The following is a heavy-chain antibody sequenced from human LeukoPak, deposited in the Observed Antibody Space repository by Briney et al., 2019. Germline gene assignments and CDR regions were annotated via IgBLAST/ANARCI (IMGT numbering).Heavy chain of an antibody. Sequence: GRSLRLSCAASGFTFSSYAMHWVRQAPGKGLEWVAVISYDGSNKYYADSVKGRFTISRDNSKNTLYLQMNSLRAEDTAVYYCARTRDYYDSSGYNYWGQETLVTVSS. CDR2: ISYDGSNK. CDR1: GFTFSSYA. V-gene: IGHV3-30-3*01. D-gene: IGHD3-22*01. CDR3: ARTRDYYDSSGYNY. J-gene: IGHJ4*02.